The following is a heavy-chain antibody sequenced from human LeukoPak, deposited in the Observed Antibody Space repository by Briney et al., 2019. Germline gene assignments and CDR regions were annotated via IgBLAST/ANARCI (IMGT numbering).Heavy chain of an antibody. CDR1: GFTFSSYE. CDR3: ARDYKYAFDN. J-gene: IGHJ4*02. CDR2: IGIDSGNT. D-gene: IGHD5-24*01. V-gene: IGHV3-48*03. Sequence: PGGSLRLSCETSGFTFSSYEMIWVRQAPGKGLEWISYIGIDSGNTNYADSVKGRFTISGDKAKNSLYLQMNSLRVEDTAVYYCARDYKYAFDNWGQGTLVTVSS.